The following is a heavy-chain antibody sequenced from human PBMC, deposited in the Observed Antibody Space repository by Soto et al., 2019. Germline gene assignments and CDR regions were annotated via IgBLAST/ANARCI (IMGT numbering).Heavy chain of an antibody. V-gene: IGHV1-18*01. D-gene: IGHD2-8*01. CDR3: AKNGQPPYYYYGLDV. CDR2: ISGYNGDT. J-gene: IGHJ6*02. CDR1: GYTFSRYG. Sequence: QGQLVQSGGEVKKPGASVKVSGKASGYTFSRYGISWVRKAPGQGLEWMGWISGYNGDTNYAQKFQGRVTMTIDTSTTTAYMELRGLTSDDTAIYYCAKNGQPPYYYYGLDVWGQGTTVTVSS.